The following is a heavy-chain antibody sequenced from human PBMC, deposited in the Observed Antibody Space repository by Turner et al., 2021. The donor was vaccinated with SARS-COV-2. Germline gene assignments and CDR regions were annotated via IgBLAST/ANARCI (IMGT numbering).Heavy chain of an antibody. J-gene: IGHJ3*02. CDR1: GFTFSSYT. V-gene: IGHV3-21*01. D-gene: IGHD3-22*01. Sequence: EVQLVESGGGLVKPGGSLRLSCAASGFTFSSYTMDWVRQAPGKGLEWVSAISSSSSYRYYADSVKGRFTISRDNAKNSLYLQMKSLRAEDTAVFYCARQGDYYDSSGYYPDAFDIWGQGTMVTVSS. CDR2: ISSSSSYR. CDR3: ARQGDYYDSSGYYPDAFDI.